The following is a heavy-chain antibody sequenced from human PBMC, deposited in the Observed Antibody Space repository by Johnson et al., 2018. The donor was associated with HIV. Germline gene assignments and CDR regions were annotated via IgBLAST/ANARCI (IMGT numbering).Heavy chain of an antibody. Sequence: VQLVESGGGLVKPGGSLRLSCAASGFTVSSNYMTWVRQAPGKGLEWVSAISGSGGSTYYADSVKGRFTISRDNSKNTLYLQMNSLRAEDTAVYYCAKADRVRYGAGAFDIWGQGTMVTVSS. V-gene: IGHV3-23*04. CDR2: ISGSGGST. D-gene: IGHD5-24*01. J-gene: IGHJ3*02. CDR3: AKADRVRYGAGAFDI. CDR1: GFTVSSNY.